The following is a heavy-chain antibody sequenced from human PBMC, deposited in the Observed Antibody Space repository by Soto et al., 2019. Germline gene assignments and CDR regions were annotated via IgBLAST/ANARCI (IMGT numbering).Heavy chain of an antibody. CDR3: ARVFHGSGSYGY. CDR2: INAGNGNT. D-gene: IGHD3-10*01. J-gene: IGHJ4*02. Sequence: ASVKVSCKASGYTFTSYAMHWVRQAPGQRLEWMGWINAGNGNTKYSQKFQGRVTITRDTSASTAYMELSSLRSEDTAVYYCARVFHGSGSYGYWGQGTLVTSP. V-gene: IGHV1-3*01. CDR1: GYTFTSYA.